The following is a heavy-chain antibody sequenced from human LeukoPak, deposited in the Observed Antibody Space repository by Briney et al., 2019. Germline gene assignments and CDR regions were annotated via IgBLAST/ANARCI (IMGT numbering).Heavy chain of an antibody. V-gene: IGHV3-30-3*01. CDR2: ILYDGSNK. CDR3: ARPGDYGDYVDALDI. D-gene: IGHD4-17*01. J-gene: IGHJ3*02. CDR1: GFTFTNYA. Sequence: PRGSLRLSCAASGFTFTNYAMYWVRQAPGKGLEWVAVILYDGSNKYYADSVKGRFTISRDNSKNTLYLQMNSLGPEDTAIYYCARPGDYGDYVDALDIWGQGTMVTVSS.